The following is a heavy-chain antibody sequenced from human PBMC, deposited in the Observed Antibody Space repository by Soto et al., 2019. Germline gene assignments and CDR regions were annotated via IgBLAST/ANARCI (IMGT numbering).Heavy chain of an antibody. V-gene: IGHV4-59*01. D-gene: IGHD5-18*01. CDR1: GGSISSYY. J-gene: IGHJ4*02. CDR3: ARDTLRGYSYVLDY. CDR2: IYYSGST. Sequence: ETLSLTCTVSGGSISSYYWSWIRQPPGKGLEWIGYIYYSGSTNYNPSLKSRVTISVDTSKNQFSLKLSSVAAADTAVYYCARDTLRGYSYVLDYWGQGTLVTVSS.